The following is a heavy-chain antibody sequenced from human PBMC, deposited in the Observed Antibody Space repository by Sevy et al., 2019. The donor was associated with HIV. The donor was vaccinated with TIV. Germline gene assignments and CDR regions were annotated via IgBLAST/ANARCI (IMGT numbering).Heavy chain of an antibody. J-gene: IGHJ6*02. CDR2: ISSSGSTI. D-gene: IGHD4-4*01. V-gene: IGHV3-48*03. Sequence: GGSLRLSCAASGFTFSSYEMNWVRQAPGKGLEWVSYISSSGSTIYYADSVKGRFTISRDNAKNSLYLQMNSLRAEDMAVYYCATTTVTRNYYYYYGMDVWGQGTTVTVSS. CDR1: GFTFSSYE. CDR3: ATTTVTRNYYYYYGMDV.